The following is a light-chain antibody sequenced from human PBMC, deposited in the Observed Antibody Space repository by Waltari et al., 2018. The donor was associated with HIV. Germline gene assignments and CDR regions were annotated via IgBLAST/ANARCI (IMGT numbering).Light chain of an antibody. Sequence: EIVLTQSPGTLSLSPGERATVSCRASQSFSSSSLAWYQQKAGQTPRLLIYGASSRATGIPERFSGSGSGTDFTLTISRLEPEDFAVYYCQQYGSSPYTFGQGTKLEIK. CDR3: QQYGSSPYT. CDR1: QSFSSSS. J-gene: IGKJ2*01. V-gene: IGKV3-20*01. CDR2: GAS.